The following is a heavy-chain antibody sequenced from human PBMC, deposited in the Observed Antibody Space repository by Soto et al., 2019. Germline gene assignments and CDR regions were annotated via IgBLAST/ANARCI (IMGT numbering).Heavy chain of an antibody. CDR2: ISYDGSNK. CDR1: GFTFSSYG. CDR3: AKFPSSSGWYFGY. J-gene: IGHJ4*02. D-gene: IGHD6-19*01. V-gene: IGHV3-30*18. Sequence: QVQLVESGGGVVQPGRSLRLSCAASGFTFSSYGMHWVRQAPGKGLEWVAVISYDGSNKYYADSVKGRFTISRDNSKNTLYLQMNSLRAEDTAVYYCAKFPSSSGWYFGYWGQGTLVTVSS.